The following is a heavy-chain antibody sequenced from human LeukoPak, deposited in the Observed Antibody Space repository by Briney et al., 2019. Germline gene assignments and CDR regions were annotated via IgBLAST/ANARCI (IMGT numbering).Heavy chain of an antibody. D-gene: IGHD6-13*01. CDR1: GGSISSGGYY. Sequence: TLSLTCAVSGGSISSGGYYWSWIRQPQGKGLEWVVYIYHSASTSYYPSLRFRITISVARSKYQFSLKLSSVTAADTAVYYCARQHGSSSWYPYFDYWGQGTLVTVSS. J-gene: IGHJ4*02. CDR3: ARQHGSSSWYPYFDY. CDR2: IYHSAST. V-gene: IGHV4-30-2*01.